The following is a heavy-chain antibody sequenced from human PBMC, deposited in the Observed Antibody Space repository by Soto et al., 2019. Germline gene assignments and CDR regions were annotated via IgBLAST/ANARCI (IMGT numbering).Heavy chain of an antibody. CDR2: IRTTGNS. J-gene: IGHJ5*02. CDR1: GFTFSSYA. D-gene: IGHD2-8*01. CDR3: AKSPETYCTNGVCARFDP. V-gene: IGHV3-23*01. Sequence: EVQLLESGGGLAQPGGSLRLSCAASGFTFSSYAMSWVRQVPGEGLVWVSTIRTTGNSYYADSVKGRFTISRDNSKNTLYLQMNSLRAEDTAVYYCAKSPETYCTNGVCARFDPWGLGTLVTVSS.